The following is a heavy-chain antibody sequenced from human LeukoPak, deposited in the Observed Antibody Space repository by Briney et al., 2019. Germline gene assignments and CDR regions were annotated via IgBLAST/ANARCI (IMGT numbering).Heavy chain of an antibody. CDR2: IYYSGST. D-gene: IGHD2-2*01. CDR3: GKTPYCSSTSCYYYYYMDV. J-gene: IGHJ6*03. CDR1: GGSISSGDYY. V-gene: IGHV4-30-4*08. Sequence: PSQTLSLTCTVSGGSISSGDYYWSWIRQPPGKGLKWIGYIYYSGSTYYNPSLKSRVTISVDTSKNQFSLRLSSVTAADTAVYHCGKTPYCSSTSCYYYYYMDVWGKGTTVTVSS.